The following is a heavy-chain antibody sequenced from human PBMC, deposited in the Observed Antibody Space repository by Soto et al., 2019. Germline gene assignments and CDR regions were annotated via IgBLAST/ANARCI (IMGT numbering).Heavy chain of an antibody. CDR3: AKSGSGFDY. V-gene: IGHV3-30*18. CDR2: ISYDGSNK. Sequence: GGSLRLSCAASGFTFSSYGMHWVRQAPGKGLEWVAVISYDGSNKYYADSVKGRFTISRDNSKNTLYLQMNSLRAEDTAVYYCAKSGSGFDYWGQGTLVTVSS. CDR1: GFTFSSYG. J-gene: IGHJ4*02. D-gene: IGHD6-19*01.